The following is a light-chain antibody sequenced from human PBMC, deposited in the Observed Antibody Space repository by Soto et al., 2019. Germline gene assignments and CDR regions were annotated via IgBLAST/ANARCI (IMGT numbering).Light chain of an antibody. CDR3: QHYGSSPPEFT. J-gene: IGKJ3*01. V-gene: IGKV3-20*01. CDR1: QSVSSSF. CDR2: GAS. Sequence: EIVLTQSPGTLSLSPGERATLSCRASQSVSSSFLARYQQRPGQAPRLLIFGASYRATGIPDRFSGSGSGTDFTLTISRLEPEDFAVYYCQHYGSSPPEFTFGPGTKVDSK.